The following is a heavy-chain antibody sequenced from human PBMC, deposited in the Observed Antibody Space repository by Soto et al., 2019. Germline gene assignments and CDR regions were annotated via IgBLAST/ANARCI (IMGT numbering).Heavy chain of an antibody. CDR2: IRYDGSNK. V-gene: IGHV3-33*01. D-gene: IGHD6-19*01. CDR1: GFTFSSYG. CDR3: ARGAVAGTYYYYGMDV. J-gene: IGHJ6*02. Sequence: QVQLVESGGGVVQPGRSLRLSCAASGFTFSSYGMHWVRQAPGKGLEWVAVIRYDGSNKYYADSVKGRFTISRDNSKNXLYLQMNSLRAEDTAVYYCARGAVAGTYYYYGMDVWGQGTTVTVSS.